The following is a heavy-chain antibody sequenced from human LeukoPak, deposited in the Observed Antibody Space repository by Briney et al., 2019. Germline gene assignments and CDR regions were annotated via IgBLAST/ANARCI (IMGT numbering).Heavy chain of an antibody. Sequence: SQTLSLTCAISGDSVSSNSAAWNWIRQSPSRGLEWLGRTYYRPKWYNDYAVSVKSRITINPGTSKNQFSLQLNSVTPEDTAVYYCARAPPNPYYFDYWGQGTLVTVSS. V-gene: IGHV6-1*01. CDR3: ARAPPNPYYFDY. CDR1: GDSVSSNSAA. J-gene: IGHJ4*02. CDR2: TYYRPKWYN.